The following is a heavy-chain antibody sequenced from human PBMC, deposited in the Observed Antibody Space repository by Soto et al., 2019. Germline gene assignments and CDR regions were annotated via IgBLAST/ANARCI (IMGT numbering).Heavy chain of an antibody. J-gene: IGHJ4*02. Sequence: QVQLVESGGGVVQPGRSLRLSCAASGFTFSSYGMHWVRQAPGKGLEWVAVIWYDGSNKYYADSVKGRFTISRDNSKNTLYLQMNSLRAEDTAVYYCAREVDTMVRGVIITSFDYWGQGTLVTVSS. V-gene: IGHV3-33*01. CDR3: AREVDTMVRGVIITSFDY. CDR2: IWYDGSNK. CDR1: GFTFSSYG. D-gene: IGHD3-10*01.